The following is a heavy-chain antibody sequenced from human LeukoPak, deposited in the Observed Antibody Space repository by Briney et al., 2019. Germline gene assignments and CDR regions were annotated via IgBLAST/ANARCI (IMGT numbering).Heavy chain of an antibody. CDR1: GGSISSYY. D-gene: IGHD2/OR15-2a*01. Sequence: PSETLSLTCTVSGGSISSYYWSWIRQPPGEGLEWIGYIYYSGSTNYNPSLKSRVTISVDTSKNQFSLKLSPVTAADTAVYYCARDLENNWFDPWDQGTLVTVSS. CDR2: IYYSGST. CDR3: ARDLENNWFDP. J-gene: IGHJ5*02. V-gene: IGHV4-59*01.